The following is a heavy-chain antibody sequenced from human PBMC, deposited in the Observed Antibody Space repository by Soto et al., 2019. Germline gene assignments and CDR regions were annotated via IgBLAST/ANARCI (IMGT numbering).Heavy chain of an antibody. V-gene: IGHV3-53*01. CDR3: ARDPGIAVAGTSNDY. J-gene: IGHJ4*02. D-gene: IGHD6-19*01. Sequence: GGSLRLSCAASGFTVSSNYMSWVRQAPGKGLEWVSVIYSGGSTYYADSVKGRFTISRDNSKNTLYLQMNSLRAEDTAVYYCARDPGIAVAGTSNDYWGQGTLVTVPQ. CDR1: GFTVSSNY. CDR2: IYSGGST.